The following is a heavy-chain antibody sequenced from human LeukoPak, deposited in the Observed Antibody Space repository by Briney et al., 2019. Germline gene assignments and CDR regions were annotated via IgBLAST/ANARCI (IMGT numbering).Heavy chain of an antibody. CDR3: ARHWDYYGAGSYYKSDY. D-gene: IGHD3-10*01. CDR2: MYYSGTT. CDR1: GCSITSSSYY. V-gene: IGHV4-39*01. Sequence: SKTLSLTCTVSGCSITSSSYYWGRIRPPPGKGLEWIGSMYYSGTTYYNPSFKSRVTISVDTSRNQFSLKLRSVTAADTAVYYCARHWDYYGAGSYYKSDYWGQGTLVTVSS. J-gene: IGHJ4*02.